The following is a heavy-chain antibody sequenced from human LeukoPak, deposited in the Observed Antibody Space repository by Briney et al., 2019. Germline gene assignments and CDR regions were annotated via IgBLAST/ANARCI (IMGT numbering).Heavy chain of an antibody. CDR3: AKLRPIGITMIVVVTHFYFDY. CDR1: GFTFSSYA. Sequence: GGSLRLSCAASGFTFSSYAMSWVRQAPGKGLEWVSAISGSGGSTYYADSVKGRFTISRDNSKNTLYLRMNSLRAEDTAVYYCAKLRPIGITMIVVVTHFYFDYWGQGTLVTVSS. J-gene: IGHJ4*02. CDR2: ISGSGGST. D-gene: IGHD3-22*01. V-gene: IGHV3-23*01.